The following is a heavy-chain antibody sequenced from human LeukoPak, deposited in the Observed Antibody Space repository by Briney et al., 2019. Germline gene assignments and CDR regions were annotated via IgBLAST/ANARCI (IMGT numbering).Heavy chain of an antibody. Sequence: ASVTVSCKASGYTFTIYYMHWVRQAPGQGLEWMGIINPTGGSTSYAQKFQGRVSMTRDTSTSTVYMELSSLRSEDTAVYYCARVARSAAHVVSTSRRYHFDYWGQGTLVTVSS. J-gene: IGHJ4*02. V-gene: IGHV1-46*01. D-gene: IGHD5/OR15-5a*01. CDR1: GYTFTIYY. CDR2: INPTGGST. CDR3: ARVARSAAHVVSTSRRYHFDY.